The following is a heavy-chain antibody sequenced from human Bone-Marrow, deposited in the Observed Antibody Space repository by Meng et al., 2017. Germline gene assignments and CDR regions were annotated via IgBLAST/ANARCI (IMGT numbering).Heavy chain of an antibody. CDR2: IKSKTDGGTT. CDR1: GFTFSNAW. Sequence: GESLKISCAASGFTFSNAWMSWVRQAPGKGLEWVGRIKSKTDGGTTDYAAPVKGRFTISRDDSENTFYLQMNSLKTEDTAVYYCSGHVDYWGHGTLVTVSS. J-gene: IGHJ4*01. V-gene: IGHV3-15*01. CDR3: SGHVDY.